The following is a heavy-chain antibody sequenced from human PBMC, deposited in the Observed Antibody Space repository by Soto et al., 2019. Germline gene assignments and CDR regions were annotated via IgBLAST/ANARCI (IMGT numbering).Heavy chain of an antibody. CDR2: ISAYNGNT. D-gene: IGHD3-10*01. J-gene: IGHJ4*02. CDR3: ARDTMVRGVKGGFDY. CDR1: GYTFTSYG. Sequence: GASVKVSCKASGYTFTSYGISWVRQAPGQGLEWMGWISAYNGNTNYAQKLQGRVTMTTDTSTSTAYMELRSLRSDDTALYYCARDTMVRGVKGGFDYWGQGTLVTVSS. V-gene: IGHV1-18*01.